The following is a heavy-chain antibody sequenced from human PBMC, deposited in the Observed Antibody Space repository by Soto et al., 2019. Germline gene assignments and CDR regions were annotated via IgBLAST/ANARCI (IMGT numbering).Heavy chain of an antibody. D-gene: IGHD6-19*01. CDR3: AKEGENSSGLANFDY. V-gene: IGHV3-23*01. CDR2: ISGSGIST. Sequence: EVQLLESGGGLVQPGGSLRLSCAASGFTFSSYAMSWVRQAPGKGLEWVSAISGSGISTYFADSVKGRFTISRDNSKNTLYLQMNSLRAEDTAVYYCAKEGENSSGLANFDYWGQGTLVTVSS. CDR1: GFTFSSYA. J-gene: IGHJ4*02.